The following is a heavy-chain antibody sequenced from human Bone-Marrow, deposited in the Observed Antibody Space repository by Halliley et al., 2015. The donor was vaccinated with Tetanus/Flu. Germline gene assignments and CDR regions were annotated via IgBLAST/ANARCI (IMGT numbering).Heavy chain of an antibody. D-gene: IGHD6-6*01. J-gene: IGHJ3*02. CDR3: ARERFSSSSGLAFDR. CDR1: GFSFSSYA. Sequence: SLRLSCAASGFSFSSYAMSWVRQAPGKGLEWVSSISGSGGGTYYADSVKGRSTISRDNSKNTLYLQMSSLRAEDTAVYFCARERFSSSSGLAFDRWGQGPMVPVSS. V-gene: IGHV3-23*01. CDR2: ISGSGGGT.